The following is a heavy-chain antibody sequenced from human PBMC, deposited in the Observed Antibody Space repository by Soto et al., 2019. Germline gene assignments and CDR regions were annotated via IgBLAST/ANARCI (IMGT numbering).Heavy chain of an antibody. CDR2: IYYSGST. CDR3: ARDLYYYDSSGYPTYYYYYGMDA. V-gene: IGHV4-31*03. CDR1: GGSISSGGYY. D-gene: IGHD3-22*01. Sequence: SETLSLTCTVSGGSISSGGYYWSWIRQHPGKGLEWIGYIYYSGSTYYNPSLKSRVTISVDTSKNQFSLKLSSVTAADTAVYYCARDLYYYDSSGYPTYYYYYGMDAWGQGTTVTVSS. J-gene: IGHJ6*02.